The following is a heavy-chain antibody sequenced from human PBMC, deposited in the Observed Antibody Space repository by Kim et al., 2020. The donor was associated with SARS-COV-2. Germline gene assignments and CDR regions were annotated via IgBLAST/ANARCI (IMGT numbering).Heavy chain of an antibody. CDR3: ARMHSSSWYLSAYYYGMDV. CDR1: GYTFTSYD. Sequence: ASVKVSCKASGYTFTSYDINWVRQATGQGLEWMGWMNPNSGNTGYAQKFQGRVTMTRNTSISTAYMELSSLRSEDTAVYYCARMHSSSWYLSAYYYGMDVWGQGTTVTVSS. CDR2: MNPNSGNT. J-gene: IGHJ6*02. D-gene: IGHD6-13*01. V-gene: IGHV1-8*01.